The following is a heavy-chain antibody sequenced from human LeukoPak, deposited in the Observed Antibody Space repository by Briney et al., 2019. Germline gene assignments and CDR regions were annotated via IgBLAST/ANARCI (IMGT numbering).Heavy chain of an antibody. Sequence: PGGSLRLSCAASGFTFSSYAMSWVRQPPGKGLEWIGEIYHSGSTNYNPSLKSRVTISVDKSKNQFSLKLSSVTAADTAVYYCARDRCSTSCYRPYSYYYGMDVWGQGTTVTVSS. D-gene: IGHD2-2*01. CDR3: ARDRCSTSCYRPYSYYYGMDV. CDR2: IYHSGST. CDR1: GFTFSSYAM. V-gene: IGHV4-4*02. J-gene: IGHJ6*02.